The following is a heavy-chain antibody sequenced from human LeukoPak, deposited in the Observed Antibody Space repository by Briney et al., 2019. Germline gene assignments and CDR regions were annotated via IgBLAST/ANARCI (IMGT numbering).Heavy chain of an antibody. D-gene: IGHD2-15*01. CDR3: ARDGGLHTNFDY. CDR1: GFSFRNYW. CDR2: TKPDGSAE. Sequence: TGGFLRLSCAASGFSFRNYWMGWVRQAPGKGLEWVANTKPDGSAEYYADSVRGRFTVSRDNANNLLYLQMNRLRAEDTAVYYCARDGGLHTNFDYWGQGTLLTVSS. J-gene: IGHJ4*02. V-gene: IGHV3-7*01.